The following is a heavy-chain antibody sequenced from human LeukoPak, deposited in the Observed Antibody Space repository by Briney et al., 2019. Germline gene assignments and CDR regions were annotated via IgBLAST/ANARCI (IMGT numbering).Heavy chain of an antibody. CDR1: GFTFSSYG. CDR3: ATGITFGGVIVIEGY. V-gene: IGHV3-30*03. D-gene: IGHD3-16*02. J-gene: IGHJ4*02. Sequence: GRSLRLSCAASGFTFSSYGMHWVRQAPGKGLEWVAVISYDGSNKYYADSVKGRFTISRDNSKNTLYLQVNSLRAEDTAVCYCATGITFGGVIVIEGYWGQGTLVTVSS. CDR2: ISYDGSNK.